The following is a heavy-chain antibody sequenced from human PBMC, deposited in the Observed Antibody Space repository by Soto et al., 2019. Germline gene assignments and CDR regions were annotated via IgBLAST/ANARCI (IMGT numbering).Heavy chain of an antibody. CDR3: ARDSSFGSGSYGMDV. CDR2: IYYSGST. CDR1: GGSVSSGSYY. D-gene: IGHD3-10*01. Sequence: SETLSLTCTVSGGSVSSGSYYRSWFRQPPGKGLEWIGYIYYSGSTNYNPSLKSRVTISVDTSKNQFSLKLSSVTAADTAVYYCARDSSFGSGSYGMDVWGQGTTVTVSS. J-gene: IGHJ6*02. V-gene: IGHV4-61*01.